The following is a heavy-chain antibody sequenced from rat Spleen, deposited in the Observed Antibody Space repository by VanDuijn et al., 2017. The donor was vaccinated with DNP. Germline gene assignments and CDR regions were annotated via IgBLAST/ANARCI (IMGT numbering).Heavy chain of an antibody. CDR1: GFSLTTNG. CDR3: TREREPNNNPYYFDC. D-gene: IGHD1-10*01. J-gene: IGHJ2*01. CDR2: ISSGGNT. Sequence: QVQLKESGPGLVQPSQTLSLTCTVSGFSLTTNGISWVRQFPGKGLEWIAAISSGGNTYYNSALKSRLSIRRDTSKSQVFLRMNSLQTEDTAMYFCTREREPNNNPYYFDCWGQGVMVTVSS. V-gene: IGHV2S12*01.